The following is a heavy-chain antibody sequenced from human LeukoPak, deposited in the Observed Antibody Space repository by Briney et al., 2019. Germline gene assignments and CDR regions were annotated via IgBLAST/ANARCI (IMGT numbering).Heavy chain of an antibody. V-gene: IGHV1-2*04. J-gene: IGHJ4*02. D-gene: IGHD3-10*01. Sequence: GASVKVSCKASGYTFTRYYMHWVRQAPGQGLEWMGWINPNSGGTNYAQKFQGWVTMTRDTSISTAYMELSRLRSDDTAVYYCARDSYGSGSYYGYWGQGTLVTVSS. CDR1: GYTFTRYY. CDR2: INPNSGGT. CDR3: ARDSYGSGSYYGY.